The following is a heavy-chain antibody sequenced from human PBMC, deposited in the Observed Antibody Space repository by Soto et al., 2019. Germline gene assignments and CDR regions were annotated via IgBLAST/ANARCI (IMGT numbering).Heavy chain of an antibody. V-gene: IGHV4-39*01. CDR1: GGSISSSSYY. J-gene: IGHJ5*02. CDR2: IYYSGST. Sequence: PSETLSLTCTVSGGSISSSSYYWGWIRQPPGKGLEWIGSIYYSGSTYYNPSLKSRVTISVDTSKNQFSLKLSSVTAADTAVYYCARHIDLTVRSSMIVVVNNWFDPWGQGTLVTVSS. CDR3: ARHIDLTVRSSMIVVVNNWFDP. D-gene: IGHD3-22*01.